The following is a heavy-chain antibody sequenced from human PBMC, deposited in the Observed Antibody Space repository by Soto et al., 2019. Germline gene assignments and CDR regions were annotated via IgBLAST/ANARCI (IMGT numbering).Heavy chain of an antibody. CDR2: IIPILGIA. Sequence: GASVKVSCKASGGTFNSYTISSVRQAPGQGLEWMGRIIPILGIANYAQKFQGRVTITADKSTSTAYMELSSLRSEDTAVYYCASEGIGYSSWLRSYWGQGTLVTVSS. CDR3: ASEGIGYSSWLRSY. CDR1: GGTFNSYT. J-gene: IGHJ4*02. V-gene: IGHV1-69*02. D-gene: IGHD5-12*01.